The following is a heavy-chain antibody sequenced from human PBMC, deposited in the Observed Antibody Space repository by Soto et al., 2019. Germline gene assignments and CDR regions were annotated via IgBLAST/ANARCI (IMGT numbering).Heavy chain of an antibody. CDR1: GGSISSYY. Sequence: SETLSLTCTVSGGSISSYYWSWIRQPPGKGLEWIGYIYYSGSTNYNPSLKSRVTISVDTSKNQFSLKLSSVTAADTAVYYCASLTTDHYDILTGFSGRYYYYYMHVWGKGTTVTVSS. V-gene: IGHV4-59*01. J-gene: IGHJ6*03. CDR3: ASLTTDHYDILTGFSGRYYYYYMHV. D-gene: IGHD3-9*01. CDR2: IYYSGST.